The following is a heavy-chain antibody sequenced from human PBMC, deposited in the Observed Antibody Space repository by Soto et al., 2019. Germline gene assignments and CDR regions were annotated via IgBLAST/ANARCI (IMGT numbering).Heavy chain of an antibody. J-gene: IGHJ3*02. CDR3: ARLHPYYYDSSGYYWYAFDI. Sequence: QVQLQESGPGLVKPSETLSLTCTVSGGSVSSGSYYWSWIRQPPGKGLEWSGYIYYSGSTNYNPALKSRGTISVATSKNQFSLKLSSVTAADTAVYYCARLHPYYYDSSGYYWYAFDIWGQGTMVTVSS. D-gene: IGHD3-22*01. CDR1: GGSVSSGSYY. V-gene: IGHV4-61*01. CDR2: IYYSGST.